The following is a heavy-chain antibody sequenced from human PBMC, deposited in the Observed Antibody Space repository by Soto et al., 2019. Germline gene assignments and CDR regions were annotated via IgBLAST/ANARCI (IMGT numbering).Heavy chain of an antibody. CDR3: ARVTPGYYDSSGLPTV. J-gene: IGHJ6*02. Sequence: QVQLVQSGAEVKKPGSSVKVSCKASGGTFSSYAISWVRQAPGQGLEWMGGIIPIFGTANYAQKVQGRVTITADESTSTAYMGLSSLRSEDTAVYYCARVTPGYYDSSGLPTVWGQGTTVTVSS. CDR1: GGTFSSYA. V-gene: IGHV1-69*01. CDR2: IIPIFGTA. D-gene: IGHD3-22*01.